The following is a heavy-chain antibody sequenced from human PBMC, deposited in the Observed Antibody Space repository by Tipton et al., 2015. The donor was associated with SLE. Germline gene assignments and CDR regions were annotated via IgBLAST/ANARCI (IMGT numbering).Heavy chain of an antibody. V-gene: IGHV3-23*01. CDR2: ITGSGGST. Sequence: SLRLSCAASGFTFSSYAMSWVRQAPGKGLEWVSGITGSGGSTYYADSVKGRFTFSRDNSKNTVFLQMSSLRAEDTALYYCARGRYYDTSGYSWGYFDLWGRGTLVTVSS. D-gene: IGHD3-22*01. CDR1: GFTFSSYA. CDR3: ARGRYYDTSGYSWGYFDL. J-gene: IGHJ2*01.